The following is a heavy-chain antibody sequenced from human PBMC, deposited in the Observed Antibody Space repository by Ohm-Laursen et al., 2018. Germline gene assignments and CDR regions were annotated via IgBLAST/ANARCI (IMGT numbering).Heavy chain of an antibody. CDR3: AKPRSYYYYTSGYCGGCDAFDI. Sequence: GASLKLSCKGSGYSFTSYWIGWVRQMPGKGLELMGIIYPGDSDTKYSPSFRGQVTISADKSISTAYLQWSSLQASDTAMYFCAKPRSYYYYTSGYCGGCDAFDIWGQGTMVTVSS. D-gene: IGHD3-22*01. V-gene: IGHV5-51*01. CDR2: IYPGDSDT. J-gene: IGHJ3*02. CDR1: GYSFTSYW.